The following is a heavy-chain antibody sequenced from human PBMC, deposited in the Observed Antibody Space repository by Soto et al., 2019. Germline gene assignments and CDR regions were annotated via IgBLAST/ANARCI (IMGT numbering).Heavy chain of an antibody. D-gene: IGHD1-26*01. CDR1: GFTFSSSA. J-gene: IGHJ6*02. V-gene: IGHV3-23*01. CDR2: ISRSGDQT. CDR3: ANDPLSWDNYYGLDV. Sequence: EVQLLESGGGLVQPGGSLRLSCAASGFTFSSSAMTWVRQAPGKGLEWVSTISRSGDQTYSADSVKGRLTISRDNSKHTLSLQMNSLRAEDTAVYYCANDPLSWDNYYGLDVWGQGTAVTVSS.